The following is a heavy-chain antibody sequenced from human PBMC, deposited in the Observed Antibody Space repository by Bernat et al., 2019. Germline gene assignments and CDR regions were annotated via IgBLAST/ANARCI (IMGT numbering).Heavy chain of an antibody. V-gene: IGHV3-21*01. D-gene: IGHD4-23*01. J-gene: IGHJ4*02. CDR3: ARVSRWGY. CDR1: GFTFSSYS. Sequence: EVQLVESGGGLVKPGGSLRLSCAASGFTFSSYSMNWVRQAPGKGLEWVSSISSSSSYIYYADSVKGRFTISRANGKNSLYQQLNSLRAEDTAVYYCARVSRWGYWGQGTLVTVSS. CDR2: ISSSSSYI.